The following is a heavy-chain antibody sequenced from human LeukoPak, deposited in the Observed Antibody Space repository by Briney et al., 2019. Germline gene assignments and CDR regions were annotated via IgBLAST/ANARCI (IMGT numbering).Heavy chain of an antibody. CDR1: GFTFSPYS. Sequence: GGSLRLSCAASGFTFSPYSMKWVRQAPGKGLEWVSSISSSTNHIYYADSVKGRFTISRDNAKNSLYLQMNSLRAEDTAVYYCAREYCSGGSCYSDYYYYYMDVWGKGTMVTVSS. J-gene: IGHJ6*03. CDR3: AREYCSGGSCYSDYYYYYMDV. D-gene: IGHD2-15*01. V-gene: IGHV3-21*01. CDR2: ISSSTNHI.